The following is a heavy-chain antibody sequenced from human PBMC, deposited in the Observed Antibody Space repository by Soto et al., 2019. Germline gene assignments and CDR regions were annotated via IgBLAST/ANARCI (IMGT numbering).Heavy chain of an antibody. CDR2: IIPIFGTA. CDR3: ARDWYSSSWFDP. CDR1: GGTFSSYA. V-gene: IGHV1-69*13. Sequence: SVKVSCKASGGTFSSYAISWVRQAPGQGLEWMGGIIPIFGTANYAQKFQGRVTITADESTSTAYMELSSLRSADTAVYYCARDWYSSSWFDPWGQGTLVTVSS. J-gene: IGHJ5*02. D-gene: IGHD6-6*01.